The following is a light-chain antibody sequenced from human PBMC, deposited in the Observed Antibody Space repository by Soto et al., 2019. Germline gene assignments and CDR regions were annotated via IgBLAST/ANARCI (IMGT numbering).Light chain of an antibody. CDR2: ATS. CDR1: QGINHY. Sequence: DIQMTQSPSSLSASVGDRVTITCRASQGINHYLAWFQQKPGKVPKLLIYATSTLQSGVPSRFSGSGFGTDFTLTISSLQPEDVATYYCLQYSSHSWTFGQGTKVEIK. V-gene: IGKV1-27*01. CDR3: LQYSSHSWT. J-gene: IGKJ1*01.